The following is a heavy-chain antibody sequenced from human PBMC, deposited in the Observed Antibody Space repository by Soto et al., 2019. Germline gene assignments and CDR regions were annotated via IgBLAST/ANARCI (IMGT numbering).Heavy chain of an antibody. Sequence: SGPTLVNPTETLTVTCTFSGFSLTSPGMCVSWIRQSPGKALEWLALIERDDDDKYYSTSLKTRLTISKDTRKNQVVLTMANMDPADTATYYCARSIRGPRRFNGMDVWGQGTTVTISS. V-gene: IGHV2-70*13. CDR2: IERDDDDK. CDR3: ARSIRGPRRFNGMDV. J-gene: IGHJ6*02. D-gene: IGHD1-20*01. CDR1: GFSLTSPGMC.